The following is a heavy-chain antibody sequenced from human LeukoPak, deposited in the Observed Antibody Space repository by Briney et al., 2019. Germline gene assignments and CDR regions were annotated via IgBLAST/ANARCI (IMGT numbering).Heavy chain of an antibody. J-gene: IGHJ4*02. Sequence: GGSLRLSCAVAGFTFSNYGMHWVRQAPGKGLEWVAAISYDGSNKGYADSVKGRFTISRDNSKSTLFLQMNSLRAEDTAVYYCARDTDYYDTSGDLGYWGQGTLVTVSS. CDR3: ARDTDYYDTSGDLGY. CDR1: GFTFSNYG. D-gene: IGHD3-22*01. V-gene: IGHV3-30-3*01. CDR2: ISYDGSNK.